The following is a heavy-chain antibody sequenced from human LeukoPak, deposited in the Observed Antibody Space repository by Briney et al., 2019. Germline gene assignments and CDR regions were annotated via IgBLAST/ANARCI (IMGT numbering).Heavy chain of an antibody. D-gene: IGHD4-17*01. CDR1: GFTFSSYS. J-gene: IGHJ4*02. V-gene: IGHV3-48*02. CDR3: ARDYGDLPARVPYFDY. CDR2: ISSSSSMI. Sequence: GGSLRLTCAASGFTFSSYSMNWVRQAPGKGLEWVSYISSSSSMIYYADSVKGRFTISRDNAKNSLYLQMKSLRDEDTAIYYCARDYGDLPARVPYFDYWGQGTLVTVSS.